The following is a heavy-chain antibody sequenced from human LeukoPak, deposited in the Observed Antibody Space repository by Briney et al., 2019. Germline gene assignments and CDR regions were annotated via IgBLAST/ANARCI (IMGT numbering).Heavy chain of an antibody. CDR3: AKGIAAAGIEYFDY. Sequence: GRSLRLSCAASGFTFSSYGMHWVRQAPGKGLEWVAVISYDGSNKYYADSVKGRFTISRDNSKNTLYLQMNSLRAEDTAVYYCAKGIAAAGIEYFDYWGQGTLATVSS. CDR2: ISYDGSNK. V-gene: IGHV3-30*18. D-gene: IGHD6-13*01. J-gene: IGHJ4*02. CDR1: GFTFSSYG.